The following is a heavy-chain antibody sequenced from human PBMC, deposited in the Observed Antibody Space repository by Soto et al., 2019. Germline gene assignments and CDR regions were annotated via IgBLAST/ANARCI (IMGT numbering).Heavy chain of an antibody. V-gene: IGHV4-39*01. D-gene: IGHD3-3*01. CDR2: IYYSGST. CDR3: AAENGAVTLFGVKSRNYYGMDV. J-gene: IGHJ6*02. Sequence: SETLSLTCTVSGGSISSSSYYWGWIRQPPGKGLEWIGSIYYSGSTYYNPSLKSRVTISVDTSKNQFSLKLSSVTAADTAVYYCAAENGAVTLFGVKSRNYYGMDVWGQGTTVTVSS. CDR1: GGSISSSSYY.